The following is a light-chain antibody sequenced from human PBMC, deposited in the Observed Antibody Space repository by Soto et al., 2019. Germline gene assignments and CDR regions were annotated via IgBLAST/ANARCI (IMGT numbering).Light chain of an antibody. CDR1: QGIRND. CDR2: AAS. Sequence: AIPMTQSPSSLSASVGDRVTITCRASQGIRNDLGWYQQKPGKAPKLLIYAASSLQSGVPPRFSGSGSGTDFTLTISSLQPEDFATYYCLQDYTYPFTFGQGTKLEIK. J-gene: IGKJ2*01. CDR3: LQDYTYPFT. V-gene: IGKV1-6*01.